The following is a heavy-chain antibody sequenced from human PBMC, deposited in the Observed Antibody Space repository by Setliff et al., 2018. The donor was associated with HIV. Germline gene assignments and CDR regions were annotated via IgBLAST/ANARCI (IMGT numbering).Heavy chain of an antibody. CDR2: IYYSGST. CDR1: GGSISSGDYY. Sequence: SETLSLTCTVSGGSISSGDYYWSWIRQPPGKGLEWIGYIYYSGSTYYNPSLKSRVTISVDTSKNQFSLKLSSVTAADTAVHYCARAKEGYGGWYYFDYWAQGTLVTVSS. CDR3: ARAKEGYGGWYYFDY. D-gene: IGHD6-19*01. J-gene: IGHJ4*02. V-gene: IGHV4-30-4*08.